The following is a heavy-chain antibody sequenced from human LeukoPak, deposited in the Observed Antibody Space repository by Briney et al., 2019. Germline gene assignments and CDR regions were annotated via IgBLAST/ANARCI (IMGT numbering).Heavy chain of an antibody. CDR2: IYTSGST. CDR3: ARDSTVTTSTIPTYYVDV. J-gene: IGHJ6*03. Sequence: PSETLSLTCTVSGGSISSYYWSWIRQPAGKGLEWIGRIYTSGSTNYNPSLKSRVTISVDKSKNQFSLKLSSVTAADTAVYYCARDSTVTTSTIPTYYVDVLGKGTTVTVSS. V-gene: IGHV4-4*07. D-gene: IGHD4-11*01. CDR1: GGSISSYY.